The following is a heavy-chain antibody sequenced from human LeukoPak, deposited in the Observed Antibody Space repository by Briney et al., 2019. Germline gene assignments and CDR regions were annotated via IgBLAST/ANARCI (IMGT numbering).Heavy chain of an antibody. CDR1: GGSISSYY. D-gene: IGHD3-22*01. Sequence: SETLSLTCTVSGGSISSYYWSWIRQPAGKGLEWIGRIYTSGSTNYNPSLKSRVTMSVDTSKNQFSLKLSPVTAADTAVYYCARVDYDSSGYPFDYWGQGTLVTVSS. J-gene: IGHJ4*02. CDR2: IYTSGST. V-gene: IGHV4-4*07. CDR3: ARVDYDSSGYPFDY.